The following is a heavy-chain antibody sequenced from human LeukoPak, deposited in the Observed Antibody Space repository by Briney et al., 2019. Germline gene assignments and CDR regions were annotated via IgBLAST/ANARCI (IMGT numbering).Heavy chain of an antibody. V-gene: IGHV3-23*01. J-gene: IGHJ4*02. CDR1: GFTFSSYA. CDR2: ISGSGGST. D-gene: IGHD3-10*01. Sequence: PGGSLRLSCAASGFTFSSYAMSWVRQAPGKGLEWVSAISGSGGSTYYADSVKGRFTISRDNSKNTLYLQMNSLRAEDTAAYYCAKGTPLLWFGELLNYFDYWGQGTLVTVSS. CDR3: AKGTPLLWFGELLNYFDY.